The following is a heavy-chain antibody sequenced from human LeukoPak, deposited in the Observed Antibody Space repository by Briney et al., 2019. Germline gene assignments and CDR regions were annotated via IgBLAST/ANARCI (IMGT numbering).Heavy chain of an antibody. Sequence: SQTLSPTCAISGDSVSSNSAAWNWIRQSPSRGLEWLGRTYYRSKWYNDYAVSVKSRITINPDTSKNQFSLQLNSVTPEDTAVYYCARGVVVPAADWYYYMDVWGKGTTVTVSS. D-gene: IGHD2-2*01. CDR3: ARGVVVPAADWYYYMDV. CDR1: GDSVSSNSAA. J-gene: IGHJ6*03. CDR2: TYYRSKWYN. V-gene: IGHV6-1*01.